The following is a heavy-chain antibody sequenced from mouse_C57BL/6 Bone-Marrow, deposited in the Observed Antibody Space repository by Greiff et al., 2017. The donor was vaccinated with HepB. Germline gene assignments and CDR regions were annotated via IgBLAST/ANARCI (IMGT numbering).Heavy chain of an antibody. J-gene: IGHJ1*03. CDR1: GYSFTDYN. CDR2: INPNYGTT. CDR3: ARCYGSSFYWYFDV. V-gene: IGHV1-39*01. D-gene: IGHD1-1*01. Sequence: EVQLQQSGPELVKPGASVKISCKASGYSFTDYNMNWVKQSNGKSLEWIGVINPNYGTTSYNQKFKGKATLTVDQSSSTAYMQLNSLTSDDSAVYYCARCYGSSFYWYFDVWGTGTTVTVSS.